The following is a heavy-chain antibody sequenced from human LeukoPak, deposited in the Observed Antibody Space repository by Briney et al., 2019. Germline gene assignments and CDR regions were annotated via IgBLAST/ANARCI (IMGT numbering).Heavy chain of an antibody. J-gene: IGHJ1*01. Sequence: GGSLRLSCAASGFTFSSYGMHWVRQAPGKGLXXXAVIWYDGSNKYYADSVKGRFTISRDNSKNTLYLQMNSLRAEDTAVYYCATRGIVVVTATQHWGQGTLVTVSS. V-gene: IGHV3-33*01. CDR2: IWYDGSNK. CDR1: GFTFSSYG. D-gene: IGHD2-21*02. CDR3: ATRGIVVVTATQH.